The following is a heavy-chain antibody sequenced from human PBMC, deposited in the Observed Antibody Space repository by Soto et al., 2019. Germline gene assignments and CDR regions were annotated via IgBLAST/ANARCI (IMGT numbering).Heavy chain of an antibody. D-gene: IGHD1-7*01. J-gene: IGHJ6*02. CDR3: ATGTYGLDV. CDR2: FDPEGET. CDR1: GYTLTELC. Sequence: SGKVSCKVSGYTLTELCMHWVRQAPGKGLEWMGGFDPEGETIFAQEFQGRVTMTEDTSTDTAYMELSSLRSEDTGVFYCATGTYGLDVWGQGTTVTV. V-gene: IGHV1-24*01.